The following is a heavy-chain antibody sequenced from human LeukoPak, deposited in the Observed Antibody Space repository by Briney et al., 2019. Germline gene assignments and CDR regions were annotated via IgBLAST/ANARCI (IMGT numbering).Heavy chain of an antibody. Sequence: SETLSLTCTVSGDSINTYYWSWIRQPPGKGLEWIGYIYTSGSTNFNPSLKSRVTLSVDTSKNQFSLKLSSVAAADTAVYYCARQYSSSSPLDYWGQGTLVTVSS. CDR2: IYTSGST. CDR1: GDSINTYY. CDR3: ARQYSSSSPLDY. D-gene: IGHD6-6*01. V-gene: IGHV4-4*09. J-gene: IGHJ4*02.